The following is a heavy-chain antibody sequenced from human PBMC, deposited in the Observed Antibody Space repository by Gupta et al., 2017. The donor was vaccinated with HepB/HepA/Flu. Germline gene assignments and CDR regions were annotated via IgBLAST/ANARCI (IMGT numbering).Heavy chain of an antibody. V-gene: IGHV3-23*01. CDR2: ISGSGGGT. J-gene: IGHJ3*02. D-gene: IGHD3-22*01. CDR1: GFTFSSYA. Sequence: EVQLLESGGDLVHPGGPLRLSCAASGFTFSSYAMSWVRQAPGKGLEWVSVISGSGGGTHYADSVKGRFTISRDNSKNTLFLQMNSLRAEDTAVYYCAKSYYYDSSSSSEAFDIWGQGTMVTVSS. CDR3: AKSYYYDSSSSSEAFDI.